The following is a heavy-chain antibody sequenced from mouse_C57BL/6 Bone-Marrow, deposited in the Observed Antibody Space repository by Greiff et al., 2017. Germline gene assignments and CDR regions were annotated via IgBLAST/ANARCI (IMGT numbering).Heavy chain of an antibody. V-gene: IGHV1-78*01. Sequence: VQLQQSDAELVKPGASVKISCKVSGYTFTDHTIHWMKQRPEQGLEWIGDIYPSDGSTKYNEKFKGKATLTADKSSSTAYMQLNSLTSEDSAVYFYAREIYDGYGWFAYWGQGTLVTVSA. J-gene: IGHJ3*01. D-gene: IGHD2-3*01. CDR3: AREIYDGYGWFAY. CDR2: IYPSDGST. CDR1: GYTFTDHT.